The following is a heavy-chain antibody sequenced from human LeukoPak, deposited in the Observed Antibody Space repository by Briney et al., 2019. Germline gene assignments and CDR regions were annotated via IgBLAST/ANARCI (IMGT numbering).Heavy chain of an antibody. V-gene: IGHV3-7*01. CDR1: GFTVRDFW. D-gene: IGHD4-23*01. J-gene: IGHJ4*02. CDR2: IKEDRTAN. Sequence: PGGSLRFSCAASGFTVRDFWMAWVRQAPGKGLEWVAHIKEDRTANYYVDSVKGRFTISKDDGKNSLYLQMNSLRVEDTAVYYCVRGGWELDYWGQGTLVTVSS. CDR3: VRGGWELDY.